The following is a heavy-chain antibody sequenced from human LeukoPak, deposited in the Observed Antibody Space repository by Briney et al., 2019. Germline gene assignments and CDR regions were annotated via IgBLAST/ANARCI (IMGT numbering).Heavy chain of an antibody. D-gene: IGHD1-26*01. CDR3: ARSLGGATIDY. CDR1: GGSISSSSYY. Sequence: PSETLSLTCTVSGGSISSSSYYWGWIRQPPGKGLEWIGSIYYSGSTYYNPSLKSRVTISVDTSKNQFSLKLSSVTAADTAVYYCARSLGGATIDYWGQGTLVTVSS. CDR2: IYYSGST. J-gene: IGHJ4*02. V-gene: IGHV4-39*07.